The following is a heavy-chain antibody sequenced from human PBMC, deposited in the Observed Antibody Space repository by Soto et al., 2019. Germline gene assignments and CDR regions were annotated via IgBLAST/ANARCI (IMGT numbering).Heavy chain of an antibody. J-gene: IGHJ4*02. CDR1: GFPFISYG. Sequence: GGSLRLSCAVSGFPFISYGMHWVRQAPGKGLEWVAVIAYDGSNKYYADSVKGRFTISRDNSKNTLYLQMNSLKTEDTAVYYCTTDPVTMIVVVPSSGWGQGTLVTVSS. D-gene: IGHD3-22*01. V-gene: IGHV3-30*03. CDR3: TTDPVTMIVVVPSSG. CDR2: IAYDGSNK.